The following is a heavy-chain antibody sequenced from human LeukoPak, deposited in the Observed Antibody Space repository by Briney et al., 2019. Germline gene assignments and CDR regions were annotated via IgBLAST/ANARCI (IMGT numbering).Heavy chain of an antibody. CDR1: GFTFSNYD. Sequence: GGSLRLSCAASGFTFSNYDMHWVRQAPGKGLEWVAVLSYDESNKYSADSAKGRFTISRDNSKNTLYLQMNSLRAEDTAVYYCAKWGAAAGFDYWGQGTLVTVSS. D-gene: IGHD6-13*01. J-gene: IGHJ4*02. CDR3: AKWGAAAGFDY. V-gene: IGHV3-30*18. CDR2: LSYDESNK.